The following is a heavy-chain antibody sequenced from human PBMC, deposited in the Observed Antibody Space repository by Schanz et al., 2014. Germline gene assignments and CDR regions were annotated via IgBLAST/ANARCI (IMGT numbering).Heavy chain of an antibody. J-gene: IGHJ4*02. D-gene: IGHD6-13*01. CDR1: GFTFSSYA. V-gene: IGHV3-23*04. Sequence: VQLVESGGGVVQPGRSLRLSCAASGFTFSSYAMTWVRQIPGKGLEWVSSFNDGGVNKYYADSVKGRFTISSDNSKSTLYLQMSSLRAEDTAVYYCAKSQGSSFDSWGQGTLVTVSS. CDR3: AKSQGSSFDS. CDR2: FNDGGVNK.